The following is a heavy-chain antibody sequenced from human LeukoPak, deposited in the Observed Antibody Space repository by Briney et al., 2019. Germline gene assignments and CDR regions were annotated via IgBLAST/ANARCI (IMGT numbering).Heavy chain of an antibody. J-gene: IGHJ4*02. CDR2: ISYDGSNK. Sequence: GRSLRLSCAASGFTFSSYGMHWVRQAPGKGLEWVAVISYDGSNKYYADSVKGRFTISRDNSKNTLYLQMNSLRAEDTAVYYCAKAPTGGGWTRNNFDYWGQGTLVTVSS. D-gene: IGHD2-8*02. CDR1: GFTFSSYG. CDR3: AKAPTGGGWTRNNFDY. V-gene: IGHV3-30*18.